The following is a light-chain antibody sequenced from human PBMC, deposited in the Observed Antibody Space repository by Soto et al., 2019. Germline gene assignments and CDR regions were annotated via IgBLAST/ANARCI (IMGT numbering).Light chain of an antibody. J-gene: IGLJ3*02. CDR1: SSDIGAYNF. Sequence: QSALTQPASVSGSPGQSITISCIGTSSDIGAYNFVSWYQQHPGKAPKLMIYGVSNRPSGVSNRFSGSKSGNTASLDISRLQAEDEADYYCSSLTRSDSWVFGGGTKLTVL. V-gene: IGLV2-14*01. CDR3: SSLTRSDSWV. CDR2: GVS.